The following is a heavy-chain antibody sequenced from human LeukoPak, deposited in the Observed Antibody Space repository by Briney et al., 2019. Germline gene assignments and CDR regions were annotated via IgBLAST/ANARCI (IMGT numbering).Heavy chain of an antibody. Sequence: SVKVSCKAFGYTFTSNYMHWVRQAPGQGLEWMGGIIPIFGTANYAQKFQGRVTITADKSTSTAYMELNSLRAEDTAVYFCARVWLRDYMDVWGEGTTVSVSS. J-gene: IGHJ6*03. D-gene: IGHD5-12*01. V-gene: IGHV1-69*06. CDR2: IIPIFGTA. CDR3: ARVWLRDYMDV. CDR1: GYTFTSNY.